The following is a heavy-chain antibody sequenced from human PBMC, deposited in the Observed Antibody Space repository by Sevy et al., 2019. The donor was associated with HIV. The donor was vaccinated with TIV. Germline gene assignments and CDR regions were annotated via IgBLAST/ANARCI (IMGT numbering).Heavy chain of an antibody. CDR2: ISAYNGNT. CDR3: AREGYRAHREVDYYYGMDV. D-gene: IGHD2-15*01. Sequence: ASVKVSCKASGYTFTSYGISWVRQAPGQGLEWMGWISAYNGNTNYAQKLQGRVTMTTDTSTSTAYMELRSLRSDDTAVYYCAREGYRAHREVDYYYGMDVWGQGTTVTVSS. V-gene: IGHV1-18*01. J-gene: IGHJ6*02. CDR1: GYTFTSYG.